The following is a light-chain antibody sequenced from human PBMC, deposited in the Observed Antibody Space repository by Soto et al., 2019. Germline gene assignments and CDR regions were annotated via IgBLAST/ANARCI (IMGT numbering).Light chain of an antibody. Sequence: EIVMTQSPATLSVSPGERVTLSCRASQSVSRFLAWYQQRPGQAPRLLIYDTSTRATGVPARFSGSGSGTEFSLTISSLQSEDFAVYYCQQYGSSSWTFGQGTKVEIK. CDR2: DTS. J-gene: IGKJ1*01. CDR1: QSVSRF. V-gene: IGKV3-15*01. CDR3: QQYGSSSWT.